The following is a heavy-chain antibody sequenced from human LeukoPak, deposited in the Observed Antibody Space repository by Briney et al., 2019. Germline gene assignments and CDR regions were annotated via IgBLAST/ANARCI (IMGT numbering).Heavy chain of an antibody. CDR2: INHSGST. V-gene: IGHV4-34*01. Sequence: SEALSLTCAVYGGSFSGYYWSWIRQPPGKGLEWIGEINHSGSTNYNPSLKSRVTISVDTSKNQFSLKLSPVTAADTAVYYCARGDFNVAAFRRVYFDYWGQGTLVTVSS. CDR1: GGSFSGYY. D-gene: IGHD2-15*01. J-gene: IGHJ4*02. CDR3: ARGDFNVAAFRRVYFDY.